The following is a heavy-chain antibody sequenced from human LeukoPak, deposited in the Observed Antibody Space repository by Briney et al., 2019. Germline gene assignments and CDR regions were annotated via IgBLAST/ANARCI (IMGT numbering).Heavy chain of an antibody. J-gene: IGHJ4*02. D-gene: IGHD3-10*01. CDR3: AREVLIRGARPYYFDY. Sequence: GASVKVSCKASGYTFTSYGISWVRQAPGQGLAWMGGIIPFFGTSNYAQQFQGRVTITADESTSTAYMELSSLRSDDTAVYYCAREVLIRGARPYYFDYWGQGTLVTVSS. CDR1: GYTFTSYG. CDR2: IIPFFGTS. V-gene: IGHV1-69*13.